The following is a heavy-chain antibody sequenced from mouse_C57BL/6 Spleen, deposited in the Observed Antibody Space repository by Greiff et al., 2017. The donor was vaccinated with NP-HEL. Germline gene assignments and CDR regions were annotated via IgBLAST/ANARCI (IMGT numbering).Heavy chain of an antibody. J-gene: IGHJ2*01. CDR2: IHPNSGST. D-gene: IGHD2-4*01. CDR3: AREGDDYGGFDY. V-gene: IGHV1-64*01. Sequence: VQLQQPGAELVKPGASVKLSCKASGYTFTSYWMHWVKQRPGQGLEWIGMIHPNSGSTNYNEKFKSKATLTVDKSSSTAYMQLSSLTSEDSAVYYCAREGDDYGGFDYWGQGTTLTVSS. CDR1: GYTFTSYW.